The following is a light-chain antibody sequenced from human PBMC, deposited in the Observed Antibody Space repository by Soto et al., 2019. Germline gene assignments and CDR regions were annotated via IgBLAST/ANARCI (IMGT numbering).Light chain of an antibody. CDR3: QQYGGSPIT. CDR2: GAS. Sequence: IVLTQSPGTLSLSPGERVTLSCRASQSVTTRLAWYQHKPGQAPTLLMSGASNRASGVPVRFSGSGSGTDFTLTITRLEPEDFALYYCQQYGGSPITFGLWTRLEIK. V-gene: IGKV3-20*01. J-gene: IGKJ5*01. CDR1: QSVTTR.